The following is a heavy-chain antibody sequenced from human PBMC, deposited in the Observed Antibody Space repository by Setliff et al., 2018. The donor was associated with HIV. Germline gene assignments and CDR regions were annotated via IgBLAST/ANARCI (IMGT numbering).Heavy chain of an antibody. Sequence: SETLSLTCTVSGGSSIGSSFQSTWIRQPAGKGLQWIGRIYYVGWSKYNPSLEDRVTMSVDTSKNQSSLKLTSVTATDTAVYYCARSRGNYDSSGYYRWDIFDSWGQGTLVTVSS. CDR1: GGSSIGSSFQ. V-gene: IGHV4-61*02. CDR2: IYYVGWS. J-gene: IGHJ4*02. CDR3: ARSRGNYDSSGYYRWDIFDS. D-gene: IGHD3-22*01.